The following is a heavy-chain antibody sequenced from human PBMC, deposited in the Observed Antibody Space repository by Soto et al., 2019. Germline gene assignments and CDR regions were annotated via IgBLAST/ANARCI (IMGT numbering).Heavy chain of an antibody. CDR3: ARDKEDIVVVVAATRVKYFDY. D-gene: IGHD2-15*01. J-gene: IGHJ4*02. Sequence: QVQLVESGGGVVQPGRSLRLSCAASGFTFSSYAMHWVRQAPGKGLEWVAVISYDGSNKYYADSVKGRFTISRDNSKNTLYLQMNSLRAEDTAVYYWARDKEDIVVVVAATRVKYFDYWGQGTLVTVSS. V-gene: IGHV3-30-3*01. CDR2: ISYDGSNK. CDR1: GFTFSSYA.